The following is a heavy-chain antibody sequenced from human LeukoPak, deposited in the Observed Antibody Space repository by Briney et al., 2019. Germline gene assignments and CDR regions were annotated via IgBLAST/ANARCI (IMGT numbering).Heavy chain of an antibody. D-gene: IGHD2-21*02. CDR3: ARDAPYCGGDCYSPLDY. V-gene: IGHV1-69*13. J-gene: IGHJ4*02. CDR2: IIPIFGTA. CDR1: GGTFSSYA. Sequence: ASVKVSCKASGGTFSSYAISWVRQAPGQGLEWMGGIIPIFGTANYAQKFQGRVTITADESTSTAYMELSSLRSEDTAVYYCARDAPYCGGDCYSPLDYWGQGTLVTVSS.